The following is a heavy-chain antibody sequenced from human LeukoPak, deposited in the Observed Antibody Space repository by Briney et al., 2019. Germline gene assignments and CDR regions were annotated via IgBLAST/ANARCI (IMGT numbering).Heavy chain of an antibody. V-gene: IGHV4-61*02. Sequence: PSQTLSLTCTVSGGSISSGSYYWSWIRQPAGKGLEWIGRIYTSGSTNHNPSLNSRVTISADTSKNQFSQKLSSVTAADTAVYYCARTKEYTTSSFDYWGQGTLVTVSS. CDR1: GGSISSGSYY. CDR2: IYTSGST. J-gene: IGHJ4*02. CDR3: ARTKEYTTSSFDY. D-gene: IGHD6-6*01.